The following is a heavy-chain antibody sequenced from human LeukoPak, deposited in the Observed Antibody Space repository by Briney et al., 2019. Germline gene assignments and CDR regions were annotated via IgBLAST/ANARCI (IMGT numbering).Heavy chain of an antibody. V-gene: IGHV1-18*01. Sequence: ASVKVSCKASGYTFSNYGISWVRQAPGQGLEWVGWIRGDNGNTNYAQKLQGRVTMTTDTSTSTAYMELRSLGSDETAVYYCARVDLLAGYYFFDYWGQGTLVTVSS. J-gene: IGHJ4*02. CDR1: GYTFSNYG. D-gene: IGHD3-9*01. CDR3: ARVDLLAGYYFFDY. CDR2: IRGDNGNT.